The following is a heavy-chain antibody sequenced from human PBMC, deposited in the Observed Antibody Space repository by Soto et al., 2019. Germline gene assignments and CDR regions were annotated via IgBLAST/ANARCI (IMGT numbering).Heavy chain of an antibody. D-gene: IGHD2-8*02. CDR1: GFTFSSYG. CDR2: ISYDGSNK. V-gene: IGHV3-30*18. Sequence: QVQLVESGGGVVQPGRSLGLSCAASGFTFSSYGMHWVRQAPGKGLEWVAVISYDGSNKYYADSVKGRFTISRDNSKNTLYLQMNSLRAEDTAVYYCAKDPLVGWGQGTLVTVSS. J-gene: IGHJ4*02. CDR3: AKDPLVG.